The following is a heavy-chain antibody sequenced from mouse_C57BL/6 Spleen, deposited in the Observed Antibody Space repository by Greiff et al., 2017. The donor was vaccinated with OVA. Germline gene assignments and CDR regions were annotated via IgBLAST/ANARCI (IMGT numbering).Heavy chain of an antibody. CDR2: IYPGNSDT. CDR3: TRVYDYVDYYAMDY. CDR1: GYTFTSYW. J-gene: IGHJ4*01. V-gene: IGHV1-5*01. D-gene: IGHD2-4*01. Sequence: EVQLQQSGTVLARPGASVKMSCKTSGYTFTSYWMHWVKQRPGQGLEWIGAIYPGNSDTSYNQKFKGKAKLTAVTSASTAYMELSSLTNEDSAVYYCTRVYDYVDYYAMDYWGQGTSVTVSS.